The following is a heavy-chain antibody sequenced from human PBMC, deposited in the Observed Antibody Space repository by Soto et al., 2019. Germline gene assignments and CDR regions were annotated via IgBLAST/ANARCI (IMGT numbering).Heavy chain of an antibody. Sequence: GGSLRLSCEASGFRFSNYDMSWVRQAPGKGLEWVSGVSASGSITSYADSAKGRFTISRDNAKNSMFVQMNSLKAEDTAVYFCAKGDCSGGTCYRGFDYWGQGPLVTVSS. CDR1: GFRFSNYD. V-gene: IGHV3-23*01. D-gene: IGHD2-15*01. CDR3: AKGDCSGGTCYRGFDY. J-gene: IGHJ4*02. CDR2: VSASGSIT.